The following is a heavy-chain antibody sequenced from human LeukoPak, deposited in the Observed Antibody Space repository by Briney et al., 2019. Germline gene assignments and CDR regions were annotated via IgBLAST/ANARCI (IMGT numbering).Heavy chain of an antibody. CDR2: ISAYNGNT. CDR1: GYTFTSYG. Sequence: ASVKVSCKASGYTFTSYGISWVRQAPGQGLEWMGWISAYNGNTNYAQKLQGRVTMTTDTSTSTAYMELRSLRSDDTAVYYCARIYDYVWGSYRYTPGKNWFDPWGQGTLVTVSS. J-gene: IGHJ5*02. D-gene: IGHD3-16*02. CDR3: ARIYDYVWGSYRYTPGKNWFDP. V-gene: IGHV1-18*01.